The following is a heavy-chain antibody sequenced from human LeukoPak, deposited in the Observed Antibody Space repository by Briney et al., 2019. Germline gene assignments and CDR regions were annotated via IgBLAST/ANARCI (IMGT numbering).Heavy chain of an antibody. J-gene: IGHJ4*02. CDR3: AKLWSSVTTGPWYFDY. CDR2: ISGGAGGT. V-gene: IGHV3-23*01. Sequence: GGSLRLSCAVSGITLSNYGMSWVRQAPGKGLERVAGISGGAGGTTYADSVKGRFTISRDNNKNTLFLQMNSLRAEDTAVYFCAKLWSSVTTGPWYFDYWGQGTLVTVSS. CDR1: GITLSNYG. D-gene: IGHD4-17*01.